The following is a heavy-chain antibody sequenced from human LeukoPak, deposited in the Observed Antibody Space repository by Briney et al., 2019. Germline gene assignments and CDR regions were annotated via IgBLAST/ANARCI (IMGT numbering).Heavy chain of an antibody. Sequence: PETLSLTCTVSRGSISNFYWSWVRQPAGKGLEWVGHVFTSGTTNYNPSLKSRVTMSIDTSKNQFSLKLSSVTAADTAVYYCARTRYGSGSYTFLDYWGQGTLVTVSS. D-gene: IGHD3-10*01. J-gene: IGHJ4*02. V-gene: IGHV4-4*07. CDR3: ARTRYGSGSYTFLDY. CDR2: VFTSGTT. CDR1: RGSISNFY.